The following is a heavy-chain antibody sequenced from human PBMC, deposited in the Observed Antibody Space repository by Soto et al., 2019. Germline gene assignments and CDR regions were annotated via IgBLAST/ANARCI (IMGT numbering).Heavy chain of an antibody. CDR3: ARQIYDSDTGPNFEYYFDS. Sequence: PGESLKISWKGSGYSFAGYWITWVRQKPGKGLEWMGRIDPSDSQTYYSPSFRGHVTISVTKSITTVFLQWSSLRASDTAMYYCARQIYDSDTGPNFEYYFDSWGQGPPVTVSS. CDR2: IDPSDSQT. D-gene: IGHD3-22*01. V-gene: IGHV5-10-1*01. J-gene: IGHJ4*02. CDR1: GYSFAGYW.